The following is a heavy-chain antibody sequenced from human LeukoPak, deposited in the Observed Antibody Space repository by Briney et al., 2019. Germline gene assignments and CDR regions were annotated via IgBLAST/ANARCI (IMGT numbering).Heavy chain of an antibody. Sequence: GGSLRLSCAASGFTFDDYAMHWVRQAPGKGLEWVSLISWDGGSTYYADSVKGRFTISKDNAKNSVYLQMNSLRPEDTAIYYCAWYGVTHGLDVWGQGTTVTVSS. CDR3: AWYGVTHGLDV. J-gene: IGHJ6*02. V-gene: IGHV3-43D*04. CDR2: ISWDGGST. D-gene: IGHD3-10*01. CDR1: GFTFDDYA.